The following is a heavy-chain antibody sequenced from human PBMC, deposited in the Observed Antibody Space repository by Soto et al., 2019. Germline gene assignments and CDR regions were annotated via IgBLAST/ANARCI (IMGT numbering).Heavy chain of an antibody. CDR2: INPASGKT. J-gene: IGHJ4*01. V-gene: IGHV1-3*01. Sequence: ASVKVSCKASVYPFTDYSLQWVRQAQGQMLEWMGWINPASGKTKYSQKFQGRVTITRDTSASTAYMELSSLTSEDTALYYCARDLWLGESFRYYFDYWAQGTLVTVSS. CDR1: VYPFTDYS. D-gene: IGHD3-10*01. CDR3: ARDLWLGESFRYYFDY.